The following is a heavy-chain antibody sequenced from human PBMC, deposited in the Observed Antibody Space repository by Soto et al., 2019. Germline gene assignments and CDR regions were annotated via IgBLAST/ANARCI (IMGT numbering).Heavy chain of an antibody. Sequence: QMQLVQSGAEVRMPGSSVKVSCKASGGTFSTYSINWVRQAPGQGLEWMGGIIPLFGTTNYAQKFKGRVTITADESTSTAYMELSSLRAEDAAVYYCARGATYGSSWYFWFDPWGQGTLVTVSS. CDR2: IIPLFGTT. J-gene: IGHJ5*02. CDR3: ARGATYGSSWYFWFDP. CDR1: GGTFSTYS. D-gene: IGHD6-13*01. V-gene: IGHV1-69*01.